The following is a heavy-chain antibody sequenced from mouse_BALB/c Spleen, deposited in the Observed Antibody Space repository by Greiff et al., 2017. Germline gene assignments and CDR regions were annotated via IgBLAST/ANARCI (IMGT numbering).Heavy chain of an antibody. D-gene: IGHD2-3*01. Sequence: VQGVESGPGLVAPSQSLSITCTVSGFSLTSYGVHWVRQPPGKGLEWLGVIWAGGSTNYNSALMSRLSISKDNSKSQVFLKMNSLQTDDTAMYYCARADDGYGYAMDYWGQGTSVTVSS. V-gene: IGHV2-9*02. J-gene: IGHJ4*01. CDR3: ARADDGYGYAMDY. CDR1: GFSLTSYG. CDR2: IWAGGST.